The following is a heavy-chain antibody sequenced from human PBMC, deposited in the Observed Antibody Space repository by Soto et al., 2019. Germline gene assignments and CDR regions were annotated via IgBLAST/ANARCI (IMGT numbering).Heavy chain of an antibody. V-gene: IGHV4-34*01. CDR3: ARVGRDFWSGRKFDP. CDR1: GGSFSGYY. D-gene: IGHD3-3*01. Sequence: QVQLQQWGAGLLKPSETLSLTCAVYGGSFSGYYWSWIRQPPGKGLEWIGEINHSGSTNYNPSLKSRVTISVDTSKNQFSLKLSSVTAADTAVYYCARVGRDFWSGRKFDPWGQGTLVTVSS. CDR2: INHSGST. J-gene: IGHJ5*02.